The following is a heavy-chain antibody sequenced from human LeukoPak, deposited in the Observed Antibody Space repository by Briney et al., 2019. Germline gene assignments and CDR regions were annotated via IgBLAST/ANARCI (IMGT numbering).Heavy chain of an antibody. CDR3: ARRSGDYVLDY. V-gene: IGHV1-46*03. Sequence: ASVKVSCKASGYTFTSYGISWVRQAPGQGLEWMGIINPSGGSTSYAQKFQGRVTMTRDTSTSTVYMELSSLRSEDTAVYYCARRSGDYVLDYWGQGTLVTVSP. CDR1: GYTFTSYG. CDR2: INPSGGST. J-gene: IGHJ4*02. D-gene: IGHD4-17*01.